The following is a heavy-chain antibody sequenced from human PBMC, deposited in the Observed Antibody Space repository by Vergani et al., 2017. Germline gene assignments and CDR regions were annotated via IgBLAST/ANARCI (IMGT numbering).Heavy chain of an antibody. CDR2: ISSSGSTI. D-gene: IGHD6-6*01. J-gene: IGHJ6*03. V-gene: IGHV3-11*01. CDR1: GFTFSDYY. CDR3: AREVGRSSSSPQWCYYYYMDV. Sequence: QVQLVESGGGLVKPGGSLRLSCAASGFTFSDYYMSWIRQAPGRGLEWVSYISSSGSTIYYADSVKCRFTISRDNAKNSLYLQMNSLRAEDTAVYYCAREVGRSSSSPQWCYYYYMDVWGKGTTVTVSS.